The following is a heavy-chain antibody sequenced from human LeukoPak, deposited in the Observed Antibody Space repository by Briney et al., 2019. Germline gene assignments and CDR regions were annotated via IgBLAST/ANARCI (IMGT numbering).Heavy chain of an antibody. CDR2: ISAYNSNT. J-gene: IGHJ4*02. D-gene: IGHD4-11*01. V-gene: IGHV1-18*01. CDR3: ARDRGLMTTVTPFDY. Sequence: ASVKVSCKASGYTFTSYGISWVRQAPGQGLEWMGWISAYNSNTNYAQKLQGRVTMTTDTSTSTAYMELRSLRSDDTAVYYCARDRGLMTTVTPFDYWSQGTLVTVSS. CDR1: GYTFTSYG.